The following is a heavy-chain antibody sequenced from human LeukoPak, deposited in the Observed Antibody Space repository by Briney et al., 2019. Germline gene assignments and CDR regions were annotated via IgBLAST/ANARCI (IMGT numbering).Heavy chain of an antibody. V-gene: IGHV3-23*01. J-gene: IGHJ3*02. CDR2: TSGSGGST. CDR1: GYTFSSYA. D-gene: IGHD6-13*01. CDR3: AKAYSSSWYKDAFDM. Sequence: PGGSLRLSCAASGYTFSSYAMCWVRQAPGKGLEWVSATSGSGGSTYYADSVKGRFTISRDNFKNTLYLQMNSLRAEDTAVYFCAKAYSSSWYKDAFDMWGQGTMVTVSS.